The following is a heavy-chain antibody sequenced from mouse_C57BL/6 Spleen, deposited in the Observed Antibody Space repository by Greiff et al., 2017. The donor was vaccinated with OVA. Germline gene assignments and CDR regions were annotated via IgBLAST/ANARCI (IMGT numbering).Heavy chain of an antibody. CDR3: ARHSSGGDYYDD. D-gene: IGHD3-2*02. Sequence: VQLQQSDAALVKPGASVKISCKVSGSTFTDHTIPWMKQRPEQGLELIGYIYPRDGSTKYNEQFKGKATLTADKSSRTAYMQRNSLTSEDSAVYVCARHSSGGDYYDDWGQGTTLTVSA. V-gene: IGHV1-78*01. J-gene: IGHJ2*01. CDR2: IYPRDGST. CDR1: GSTFTDHT.